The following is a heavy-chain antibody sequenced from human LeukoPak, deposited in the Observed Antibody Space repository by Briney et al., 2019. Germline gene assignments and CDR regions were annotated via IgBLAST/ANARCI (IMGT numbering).Heavy chain of an antibody. D-gene: IGHD1-26*01. J-gene: IGHJ4*02. Sequence: PSETLSLTCTVSGGSISSGSYYWSWIRQPAGQGLEYIGRMYTSGSTNYNPSLKSRVTISVDTSKNQFSLKLSSVTAADTAVYYCARGENLVGASNFDYWGQGTLVTVSS. V-gene: IGHV4-61*02. CDR1: GGSISSGSYY. CDR3: ARGENLVGASNFDY. CDR2: MYTSGST.